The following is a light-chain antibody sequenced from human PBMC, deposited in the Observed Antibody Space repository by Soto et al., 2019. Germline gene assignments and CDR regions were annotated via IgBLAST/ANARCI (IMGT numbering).Light chain of an antibody. CDR1: QSVSSSY. Sequence: EILLTQSPGTLSLSPGERATLSCRASQSVSSSYLAWYQQKPGQAPRLLIYGASSRATGIPARFSGSGSGTEFTLTISSLHSEDCAVYYCQQYNNWPPITFGQGTRLEI. CDR2: GAS. V-gene: IGKV3-15*01. CDR3: QQYNNWPPIT. J-gene: IGKJ5*01.